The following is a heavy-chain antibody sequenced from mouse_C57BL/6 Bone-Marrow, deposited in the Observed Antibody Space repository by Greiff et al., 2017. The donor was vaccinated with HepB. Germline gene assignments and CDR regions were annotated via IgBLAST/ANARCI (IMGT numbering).Heavy chain of an antibody. CDR2: IYPRSGNT. CDR1: GYTFTSYG. V-gene: IGHV1-81*01. CDR3: AREGLLQPCDY. D-gene: IGHD1-1*01. Sequence: VQLVESGAELARPGASVKLSCKASGYTFTSYGISWVKQRTGQGLEWIGEIYPRSGNTYYNEKFKGKATLTADKSSSTAYMELRSLTSEDSAVYYCAREGLLQPCDYWGQGTTLTVSS. J-gene: IGHJ2*01.